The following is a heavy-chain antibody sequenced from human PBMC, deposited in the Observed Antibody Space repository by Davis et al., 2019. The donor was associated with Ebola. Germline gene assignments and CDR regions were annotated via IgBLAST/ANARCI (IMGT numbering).Heavy chain of an antibody. J-gene: IGHJ6*04. CDR1: GFTFSSYA. CDR3: ARGESFGDV. V-gene: IGHV3-30*07. CDR2: ISYDGSNK. D-gene: IGHD3-10*01. Sequence: PGGSLRLSCAASGFTFSSYAMHWVRQAPGKGLEWVAVISYDGSNKYYADSVKGRFTVSRDNSKNTLYLQMNSLRAEDTAVYYCARGESFGDVWGKGTTVTVSS.